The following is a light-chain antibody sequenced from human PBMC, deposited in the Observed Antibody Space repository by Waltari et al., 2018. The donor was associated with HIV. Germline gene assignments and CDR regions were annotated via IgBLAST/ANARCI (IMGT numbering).Light chain of an antibody. CDR1: SGHTNYA. J-gene: IGLJ2*01. CDR3: QTWCSGIVV. V-gene: IGLV4-69*01. Sequence: QLGLTQSPSASASLGASVKLTCTLSSGHTNYAIAWHQQRPAKGPRFLMRLNSNGSHTKGDGIPYRFSGSSSGAERYLTTSRLQSEDATDYFCQTWCSGIVVFGGGTTLTVL. CDR2: LNSNGSH.